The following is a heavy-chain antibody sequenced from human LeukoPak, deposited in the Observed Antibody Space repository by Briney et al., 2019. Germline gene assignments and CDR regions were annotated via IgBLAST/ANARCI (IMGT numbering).Heavy chain of an antibody. CDR3: ARAGYSSSWYRTYNWFDP. J-gene: IGHJ5*02. V-gene: IGHV1-2*06. CDR2: INPNSGGT. D-gene: IGHD6-13*01. Sequence: ASVKVSCKASGYTFTGYYMHWVRQAPGQGLEWMGRINPNSGGTNYAQKFQGRVTMTRDTSISTAYMELSSLRSEDTAVYYCARAGYSSSWYRTYNWFDPWGQGTLVTVSS. CDR1: GYTFTGYY.